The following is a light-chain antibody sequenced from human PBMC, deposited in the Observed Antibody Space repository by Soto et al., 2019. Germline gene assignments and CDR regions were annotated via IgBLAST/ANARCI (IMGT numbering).Light chain of an antibody. CDR1: SSNIGAGYD. CDR3: QSFDRSLSGSRV. CDR2: GNS. J-gene: IGLJ1*01. Sequence: QSVLTQPPSVSGAPGQRVTISCTGSSSNIGAGYDVHWYQQLPGTAPNLLIYGNSNRPSGVPDRFSGSKSGTSASLAITGLQAEDEADYYCQSFDRSLSGSRVFGTGTKVTVL. V-gene: IGLV1-40*01.